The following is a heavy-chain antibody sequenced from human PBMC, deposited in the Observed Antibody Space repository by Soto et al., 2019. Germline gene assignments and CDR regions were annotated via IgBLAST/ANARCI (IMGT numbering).Heavy chain of an antibody. Sequence: ASVKVSCKASGYIFPIYDINWVRQATGQRLEWMGWMNPNSANTGYAQKFQGRVTMTRNTSISTAYMELSSLRSEDTAVYYCAKDYIWGSYSYPISKRLDYWGQGTLVTVS. CDR1: GYIFPIYD. J-gene: IGHJ4*02. CDR3: AKDYIWGSYSYPISKRLDY. CDR2: MNPNSANT. D-gene: IGHD3-16*02. V-gene: IGHV1-8*01.